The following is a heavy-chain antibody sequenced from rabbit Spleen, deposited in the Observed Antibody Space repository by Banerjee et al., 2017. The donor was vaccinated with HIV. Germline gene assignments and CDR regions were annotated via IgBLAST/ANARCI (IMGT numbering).Heavy chain of an antibody. CDR1: GFSFSSNYY. V-gene: IGHV1S40*01. D-gene: IGHD4-1*01. J-gene: IGHJ6*01. Sequence: QSLEESGGDLVKPGASLTLTCTASGFSFSSNYYMCWVRQAPGKGLECIACIYADSSGSTYYASWAKGRFTISKTSSTTVTLEMTSLTAADTATYFCARDLTDVIGWNFGWWGPGTLVTVS. CDR3: ARDLTDVIGWNFGW. CDR2: IYADSSGST.